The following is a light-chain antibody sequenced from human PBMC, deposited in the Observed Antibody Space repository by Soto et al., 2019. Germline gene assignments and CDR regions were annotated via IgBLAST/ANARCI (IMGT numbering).Light chain of an antibody. Sequence: EIVMTQSPATLSVSPGARATLSCRASRNINRKLAWYQQKPGQAPRLLISGASTRATGIPARFSGSGAGTEFTLAISSRQSEDCAVYYCQQCYDYAPLIFGGGTKGEIK. J-gene: IGKJ4*01. V-gene: IGKV3-15*01. CDR2: GAS. CDR1: RNINRK. CDR3: QQCYDYAPLI.